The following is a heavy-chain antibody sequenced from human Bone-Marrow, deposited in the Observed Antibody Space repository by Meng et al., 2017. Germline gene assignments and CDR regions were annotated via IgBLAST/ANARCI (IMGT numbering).Heavy chain of an antibody. Sequence: GGSLRLSCVASGFTFSSYEMNWVRQAPGKGLEWVAYISGSGGNTYYVDSVKGRFAISRVNAKNSLYLQMNSLRAEDSAVYYCARDLPITMVRGVLDYWGQGTLVTVSS. CDR3: ARDLPITMVRGVLDY. CDR1: GFTFSSYE. V-gene: IGHV3-48*03. D-gene: IGHD3-10*01. CDR2: ISGSGGNT. J-gene: IGHJ4*02.